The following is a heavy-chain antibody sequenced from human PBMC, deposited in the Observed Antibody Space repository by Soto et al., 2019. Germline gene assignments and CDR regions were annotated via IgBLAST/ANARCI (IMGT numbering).Heavy chain of an antibody. V-gene: IGHV3-23*01. CDR2: ISGSGGST. J-gene: IGHJ4*02. Sequence: PGGSLRLSCEGFGFTFSSYAMSWVRQAPGKGLEWLSSISGSGGSTYYADSVKGRFTISRDNSKNTLYLQIHSLRADDTAVYYCAKGGVRGVTIAHFDYWGQGSLVTVSS. CDR1: GFTFSSYA. D-gene: IGHD3-10*01. CDR3: AKGGVRGVTIAHFDY.